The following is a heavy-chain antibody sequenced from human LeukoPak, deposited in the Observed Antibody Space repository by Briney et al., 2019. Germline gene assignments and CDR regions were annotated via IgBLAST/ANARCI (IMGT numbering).Heavy chain of an antibody. CDR2: IKQDGSEI. Sequence: GSLRLSCAASGFTFSSYWMSWVRQAPGKGLEWVANIKQDGSEIYYVDSVEGRFTISRDNAKNSLYLQMDSLRAEDTAVYYCARDKIVGATHFDYWGQGTLVTVSS. CDR1: GFTFSSYW. D-gene: IGHD1-26*01. J-gene: IGHJ4*02. V-gene: IGHV3-7*01. CDR3: ARDKIVGATHFDY.